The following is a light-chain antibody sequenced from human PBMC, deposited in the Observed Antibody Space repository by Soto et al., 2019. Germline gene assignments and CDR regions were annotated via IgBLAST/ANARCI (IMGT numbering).Light chain of an antibody. CDR2: RND. CDR1: NSRSGSNY. Sequence: QSVRPQPPSASGTPGQRVTISCSTSNSRSGSNYVYWYQQLPGTAPKLLIYRNDQRPSGVPDRFSGSKSGTSASLAISGLRSENEADYYCAKWDDSLRVYFFGPGSKFTVL. J-gene: IGLJ1*01. V-gene: IGLV1-47*01. CDR3: AKWDDSLRVYF.